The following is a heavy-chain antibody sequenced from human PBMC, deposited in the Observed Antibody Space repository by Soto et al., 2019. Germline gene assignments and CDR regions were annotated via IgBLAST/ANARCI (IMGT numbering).Heavy chain of an antibody. Sequence: SETLSLTCTVSGGSISSGGYYWSRIRQHPGKGLEWIGYIYYSGSTYYNPSLKSRVTISVDTSKNQFSLKLSSVTAADTAVYYCASSRGDLYYDSSGYYPYWGQGTLVTVSS. V-gene: IGHV4-31*03. CDR1: GGSISSGGYY. CDR3: ASSRGDLYYDSSGYYPY. CDR2: IYYSGST. J-gene: IGHJ4*02. D-gene: IGHD3-22*01.